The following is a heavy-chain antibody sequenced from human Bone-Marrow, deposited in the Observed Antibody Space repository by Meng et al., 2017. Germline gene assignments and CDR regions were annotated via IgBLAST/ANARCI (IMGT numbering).Heavy chain of an antibody. CDR3: ATKTTELDN. J-gene: IGHJ4*02. CDR1: GFSFRSYA. CDR2: ISVSGGNT. D-gene: IGHD1-1*01. V-gene: IGHV3-23*01. Sequence: GESLKISCAASGFSFRSYAMNWVRQAPGKGLEWVSLISVSGGNTYYADSVEGRFTIPRDNSKNTLYLQMNLLRSEDTAGYYCATKTTELDNWGQGTQVTVAS.